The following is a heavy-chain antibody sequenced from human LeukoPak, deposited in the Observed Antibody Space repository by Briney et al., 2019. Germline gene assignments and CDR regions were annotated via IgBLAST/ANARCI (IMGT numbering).Heavy chain of an antibody. CDR1: GFTFSSYA. D-gene: IGHD6-6*01. CDR3: ARGSDSSSSGLAY. Sequence: PEASVKLSCKASGFTFSSYAISWVRQAPGQGLEWVGEIIPVFGTTNYAQKFQGRVTITADESTSTVYMELSSLRSEDTAVYYCARGSDSSSSGLAYWGQGTLVTVSS. CDR2: IIPVFGTT. V-gene: IGHV1-69*13. J-gene: IGHJ4*02.